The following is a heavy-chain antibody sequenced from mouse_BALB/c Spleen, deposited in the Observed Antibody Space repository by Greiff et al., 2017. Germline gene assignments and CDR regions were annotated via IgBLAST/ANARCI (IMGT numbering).Heavy chain of an antibody. Sequence: EVQLMESGAELVRPGALVKLSCTASGFNINDYYMHWVSQTPEQGLEWIGCIDNDGGNTLYAPKLQGRVSISRDTSKNTVYLQMSSLTSEDTAIYYCARSPYCNYFDYWGQGTTLTVSS. D-gene: IGHD1-1*01. V-gene: IGHV14-1*02. CDR1: GFNINDYY. CDR2: IDNDGGNT. J-gene: IGHJ2*01. CDR3: ARSPYCNYFDY.